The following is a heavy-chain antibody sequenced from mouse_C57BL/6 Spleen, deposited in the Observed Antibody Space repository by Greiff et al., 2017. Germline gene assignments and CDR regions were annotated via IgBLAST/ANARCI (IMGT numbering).Heavy chain of an antibody. CDR1: GFTFSSYA. V-gene: IGHV5-9-1*02. Sequence: EVHLVESGEGLVKPGGSLKLSCAASGFTFSSYAMSWVRPTPEKRLEWVAYISSGGGYIYYADTVKGRFTISRDNARNTLYLQMSSLKSEDTAMYYCTRDGSSPYYYAMDYWGQGTSVTVSS. CDR3: TRDGSSPYYYAMDY. D-gene: IGHD1-1*01. CDR2: ISSGGGYI. J-gene: IGHJ4*01.